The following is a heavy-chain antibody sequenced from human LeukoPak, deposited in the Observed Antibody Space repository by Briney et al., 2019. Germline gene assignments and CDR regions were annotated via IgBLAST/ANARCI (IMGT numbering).Heavy chain of an antibody. J-gene: IGHJ4*02. Sequence: GGSLRLSCAASGFTFSNYAMSWVRQAPGKGLEWGSAISGSGGTTYYVDSVKGRLAISRDNSKNTLYLQMNSLRAEDTAVYSCAKDHRPYYYDTYGPFDFWGQGTLVTVSS. D-gene: IGHD3-22*01. V-gene: IGHV3-23*01. CDR3: AKDHRPYYYDTYGPFDF. CDR2: ISGSGGTT. CDR1: GFTFSNYA.